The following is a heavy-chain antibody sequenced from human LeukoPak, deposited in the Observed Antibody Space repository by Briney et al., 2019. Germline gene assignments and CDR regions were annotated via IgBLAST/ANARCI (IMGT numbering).Heavy chain of an antibody. D-gene: IGHD4-17*01. CDR2: IYYSGST. J-gene: IGHJ4*02. Sequence: PSETLSLTCTVSGGSVSSGSYYWSWIRQPPGKGLEWIGYIYYSGSTNYSPSLKSRVTISVATSKNQFSLKLSSVTAADTAVYYCARAKYDYGFTVNYWGQGTLVTVSS. CDR3: ARAKYDYGFTVNY. CDR1: GGSVSSGSYY. V-gene: IGHV4-61*01.